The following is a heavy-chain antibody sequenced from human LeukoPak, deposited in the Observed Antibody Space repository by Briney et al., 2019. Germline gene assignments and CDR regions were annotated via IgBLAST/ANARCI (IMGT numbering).Heavy chain of an antibody. D-gene: IGHD6-13*01. CDR3: AKDALAAAGLIDY. J-gene: IGHJ4*02. Sequence: GASVTVSCKASGYTFTDYYMHWVRQAPGQGLEWMGWINPNSGGTNFARNFQGRVTMTRDTSIRTAYMELSRLRSDDTAVYYCAKDALAAAGLIDYWGQGTLVTVSS. CDR2: INPNSGGT. CDR1: GYTFTDYY. V-gene: IGHV1-2*02.